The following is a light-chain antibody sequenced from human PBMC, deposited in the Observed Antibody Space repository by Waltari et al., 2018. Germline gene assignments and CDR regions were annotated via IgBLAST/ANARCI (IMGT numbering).Light chain of an antibody. CDR3: QSYDNTNQVV. J-gene: IGLJ3*02. CDR2: EID. CDR1: SGSFGSNY. Sequence: FRLSQPHSVSESPGKTVNISCTRTSGSFGSNYVHWYQQRPGRAPTIVIYEIDQRPTWVPDRVSGTIDSSSNSASLSLSGLKAEDEADYFWQSYDNTNQVVFVGGTKLTVL. V-gene: IGLV6-57*03.